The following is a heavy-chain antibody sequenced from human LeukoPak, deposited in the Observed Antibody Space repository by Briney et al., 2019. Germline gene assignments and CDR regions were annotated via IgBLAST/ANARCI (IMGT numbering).Heavy chain of an antibody. CDR3: ARVGEWELPDY. J-gene: IGHJ4*02. V-gene: IGHV1-3*01. CDR1: GYTFTIYA. D-gene: IGHD1-26*01. CDR2: INAGNGNT. Sequence: ASVKVSCKASGYTFTIYAMHWVRQAPGQRLEWMGWINAGNGNTKYSQKFQGRVTITRDTSASTAYMELSSLRSEDTAVYYCARVGEWELPDYWGQGTLVTVSS.